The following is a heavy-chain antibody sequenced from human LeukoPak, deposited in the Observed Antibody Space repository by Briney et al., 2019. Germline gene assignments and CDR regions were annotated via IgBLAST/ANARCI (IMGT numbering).Heavy chain of an antibody. V-gene: IGHV1-46*01. CDR1: GYTFTSYG. CDR3: ARDRHRYDSSGLRPRGAFDI. D-gene: IGHD3-22*01. CDR2: INPSGGST. J-gene: IGHJ3*02. Sequence: ASVKVSCKASGYTFTSYGISWVRQAPGQGLEWMGIINPSGGSTSYAQKFQGRVTMTRDMSTSTVYMELSSLRSEDTAVYYCARDRHRYDSSGLRPRGAFDIWGQGTMVTVSS.